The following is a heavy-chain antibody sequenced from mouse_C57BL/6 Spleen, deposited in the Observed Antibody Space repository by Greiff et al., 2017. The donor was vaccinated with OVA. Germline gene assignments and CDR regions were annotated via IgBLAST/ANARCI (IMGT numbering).Heavy chain of an antibody. D-gene: IGHD1-1*01. CDR3: ARNYGSSYWYFDV. Sequence: QVQLQQPGAELVKPGASVKLSCKASGYTFTSYWMQWVKQRPGQGLEWIGEIDPSDSYTHYNQKFKGKATLTVDTSSSTAYMQLSSLTSEDSAVYYCARNYGSSYWYFDVWGTGTTVTVSS. J-gene: IGHJ1*03. CDR2: IDPSDSYT. V-gene: IGHV1-50*01. CDR1: GYTFTSYW.